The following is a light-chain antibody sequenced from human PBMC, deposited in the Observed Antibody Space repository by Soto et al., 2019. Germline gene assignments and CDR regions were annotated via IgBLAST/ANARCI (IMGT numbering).Light chain of an antibody. Sequence: QSALTQPASVSGSPGQSITLSCTGSSSDVGGYNYVSWYQQHPGKAPKLIIYDVSNRPSGVSNRFSGSKSDNTASLTISGLQAEDEADYYCSSYTSSSDLVVFGGGTKLTVL. CDR1: SSDVGGYNY. CDR2: DVS. J-gene: IGLJ2*01. V-gene: IGLV2-14*03. CDR3: SSYTSSSDLVV.